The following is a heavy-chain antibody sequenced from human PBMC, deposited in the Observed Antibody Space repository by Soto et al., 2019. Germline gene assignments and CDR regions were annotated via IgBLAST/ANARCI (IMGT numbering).Heavy chain of an antibody. J-gene: IGHJ6*02. CDR2: IDPSDSYT. CDR1: GYSFTSYW. Sequence: GESLKISCKGSGYSFTSYWISWVRQMPGKGLEWMGRIDPSDSYTNYSPSFQGHDTISADKSISTAYLKWSSLKASDTAMYYCARGPAVAGDYYYYGMDVWGQGTTVTVS. V-gene: IGHV5-10-1*01. CDR3: ARGPAVAGDYYYYGMDV. D-gene: IGHD6-19*01.